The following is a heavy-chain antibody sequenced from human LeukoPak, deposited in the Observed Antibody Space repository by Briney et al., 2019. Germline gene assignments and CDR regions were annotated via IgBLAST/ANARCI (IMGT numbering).Heavy chain of an antibody. CDR2: ISHDGRNK. V-gene: IGHV3-30*18. CDR3: AKGPLRGTAAAIDY. Sequence: GGSLRLSCAASGFTFNNYGMHWVRQAPGKGLEWVAVISHDGRNKHYPDSVKGRFTISRDISTDTLWLQMDSLRTEDTAVYYCAKGPLRGTAAAIDYWGQGTLVTVSS. J-gene: IGHJ4*02. CDR1: GFTFNNYG. D-gene: IGHD2-2*01.